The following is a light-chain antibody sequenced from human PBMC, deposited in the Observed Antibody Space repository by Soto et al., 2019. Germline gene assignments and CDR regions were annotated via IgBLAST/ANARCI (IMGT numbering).Light chain of an antibody. V-gene: IGKV1-39*01. Sequence: DIPMTQSPSSLSASVGDRVTITCRASQSINTFLNWFQQQPGKVPKLLIFGTSTLLGGVPSRFSGSGSGTEFTLTISSLQPEDFATYYCQQSYITPITFGPGTKVDIK. CDR2: GTS. CDR1: QSINTF. CDR3: QQSYITPIT. J-gene: IGKJ3*01.